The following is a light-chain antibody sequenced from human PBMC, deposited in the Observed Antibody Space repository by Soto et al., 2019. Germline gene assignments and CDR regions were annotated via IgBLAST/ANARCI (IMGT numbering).Light chain of an antibody. CDR3: QQYSSSPPT. CDR1: QSLSSRY. V-gene: IGKV3-20*01. J-gene: IGKJ4*01. Sequence: EIVLTQSPSTLSLSPGDRATLSCRASQSLSSRYLAWYRQKPGQAPRLLIYGASNRATGIPDRFSGSGSGTDFTLTISRLEPDDFAVYYCQQYSSSPPTFGGGTKVEIK. CDR2: GAS.